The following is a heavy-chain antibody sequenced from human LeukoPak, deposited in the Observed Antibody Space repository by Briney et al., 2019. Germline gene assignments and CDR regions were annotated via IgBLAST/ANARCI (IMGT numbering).Heavy chain of an antibody. J-gene: IGHJ3*02. CDR1: GFTFSDAW. V-gene: IGHV3-15*01. CDR2: IRSRTEGGTA. CDR3: TTDYCSDGSCPGAFDM. Sequence: PGGSLRLSCVASGFTFSDAWMSWVRQAPGKGLEWVARIRSRTEGGTADHAAPVKGRFTISRDDSENTLPLQMNSLKSEDTAVYYCTTDYCSDGSCPGAFDMWGQGTMVTVSS. D-gene: IGHD2-15*01.